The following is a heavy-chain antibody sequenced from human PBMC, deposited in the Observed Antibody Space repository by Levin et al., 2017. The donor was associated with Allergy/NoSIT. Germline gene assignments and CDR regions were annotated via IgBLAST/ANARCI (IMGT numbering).Heavy chain of an antibody. Sequence: SCAASGFMFSDFSMTWVRQSPGKGLEWVAVISSESNMKYYGDSVKGRFSVSRDNAKQTLFLLMSSLRVEDTAIYYCVHSRLPSDSWGRGTLVTVSS. CDR1: GFMFSDFS. D-gene: IGHD1-26*01. CDR2: ISSESNMK. V-gene: IGHV3-11*01. CDR3: VHSRLPSDS. J-gene: IGHJ5*01.